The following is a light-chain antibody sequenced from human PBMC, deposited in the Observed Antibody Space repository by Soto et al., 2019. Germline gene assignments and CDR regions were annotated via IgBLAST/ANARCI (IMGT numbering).Light chain of an antibody. V-gene: IGKV1-39*01. J-gene: IGKJ4*01. Sequence: DIQMTQSPSSLSSSVGDRVTITCRASQSISSYLNWYQQKPGNAPKLLIYAASSMHSGVPSRFSGSGSGTDFTLTISSLQPEDFATYYCQQNYSTPPTFGGGTKVEIK. CDR2: AAS. CDR1: QSISSY. CDR3: QQNYSTPPT.